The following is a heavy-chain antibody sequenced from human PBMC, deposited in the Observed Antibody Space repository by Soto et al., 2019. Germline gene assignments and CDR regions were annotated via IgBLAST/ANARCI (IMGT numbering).Heavy chain of an antibody. D-gene: IGHD6-13*01. CDR1: GFTFSSYS. J-gene: IGHJ5*02. Sequence: GGSLRLSCAASGFTFSSYSMNWVRQAPGKGLGWVAVISYDGGNKYCADSVKGRFTISRDNSKNTLYLQMNSLRAEDTAVYYCARDLAAGSSSWHNWFDPWGQGTLVTVSS. V-gene: IGHV3-30*03. CDR2: ISYDGGNK. CDR3: ARDLAAGSSSWHNWFDP.